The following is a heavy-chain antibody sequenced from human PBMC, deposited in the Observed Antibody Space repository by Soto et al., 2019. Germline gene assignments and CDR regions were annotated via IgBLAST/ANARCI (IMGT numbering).Heavy chain of an antibody. CDR2: IIPIFGTA. D-gene: IGHD3-3*01. CDR1: GGTFSSYA. V-gene: IGHV1-69*13. J-gene: IGHJ6*02. Sequence: GASVKVSCKASGGTFSSYAISWVRQAPGQGLEWMGGIIPIFGTANYAQKFQGRVTITADESTSTAYMELSSLRSEDTAVYYCARDRRSKITIFGVVKSFNPSHYYYGMDVWGQGTTVTVSS. CDR3: ARDRRSKITIFGVVKSFNPSHYYYGMDV.